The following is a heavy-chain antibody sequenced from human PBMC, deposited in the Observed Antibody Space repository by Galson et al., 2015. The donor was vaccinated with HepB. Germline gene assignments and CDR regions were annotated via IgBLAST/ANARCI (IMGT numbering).Heavy chain of an antibody. CDR3: AAAAK. J-gene: IGHJ4*02. V-gene: IGHV3-7*03. CDR2: INEAGTRR. D-gene: IGHD6-13*01. CDR1: GFSFSNTW. Sequence: SLRLSCAASGFSFSNTWMSWARQAPGKGLEWVANINEAGTRRDYVDSVKGRFTISRDNTKDSLSLQMNSLRGDDTAAYYCAAAAKWGQGTLVTVSS.